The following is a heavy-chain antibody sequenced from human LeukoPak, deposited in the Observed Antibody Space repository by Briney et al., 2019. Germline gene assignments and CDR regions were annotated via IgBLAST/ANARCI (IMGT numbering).Heavy chain of an antibody. CDR1: GCTFSSYA. V-gene: IGHV1-69*04. D-gene: IGHD4-17*01. Sequence: SVEVSCKASGCTFSSYAISWVRQAPGQGLEWMGRIIPILGIANYAQKFQGRVTITADKSTSTAYMELSSLRSEDTAVYYCATMTTVDYYFDYWGQGTLVTVSS. CDR3: ATMTTVDYYFDY. J-gene: IGHJ4*02. CDR2: IIPILGIA.